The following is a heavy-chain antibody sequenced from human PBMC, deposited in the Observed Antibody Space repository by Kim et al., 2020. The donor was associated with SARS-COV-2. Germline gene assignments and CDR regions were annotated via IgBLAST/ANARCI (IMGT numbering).Heavy chain of an antibody. J-gene: IGHJ4*02. Sequence: SETLSLTCTVSGGSISSGGYYWSWIRQHPGKGLEWIGYIYYSGSTYYNPSLKSRVTISVDTSKNQFSLKLSSVTAADTAVYYCARVPYCSGGSCYSRGNYYFVYWGQGTLVTVSS. CDR3: ARVPYCSGGSCYSRGNYYFVY. V-gene: IGHV4-31*03. D-gene: IGHD2-15*01. CDR2: IYYSGST. CDR1: GGSISSGGYY.